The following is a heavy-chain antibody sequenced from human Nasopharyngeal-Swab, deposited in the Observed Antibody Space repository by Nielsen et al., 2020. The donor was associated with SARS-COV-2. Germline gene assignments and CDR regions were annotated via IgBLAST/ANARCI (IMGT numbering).Heavy chain of an antibody. V-gene: IGHV3-21*01. CDR1: GFSFRTYS. Sequence: GESLKISCAASGFSFRTYSMNWVRQAPGKGLEWVSSISSSSSYIYYGDSMKGRFTISRDNAKNSLYLQMNSLRAEDTAVYYCAKDLHSSSWPVGYWGQGTLVTVSS. D-gene: IGHD6-6*01. CDR3: AKDLHSSSWPVGY. CDR2: ISSSSSYI. J-gene: IGHJ4*02.